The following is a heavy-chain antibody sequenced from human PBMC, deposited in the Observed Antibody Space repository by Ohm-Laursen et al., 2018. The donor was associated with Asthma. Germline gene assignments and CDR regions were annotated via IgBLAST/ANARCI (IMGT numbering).Heavy chain of an antibody. CDR3: ARETFYYESTGYYFFDH. V-gene: IGHV4-31*03. D-gene: IGHD3-22*01. Sequence: PSQTLSLTCTVSGDSISSGNNYWSWIRQHPGKGLEWIGYIYYSGITYSNPSLRSRVSISVDTSKNQFSLKLSPVTAADTAVYYCARETFYYESTGYYFFDHWGQGALVTVSS. CDR1: GDSISSGNNY. CDR2: IYYSGIT. J-gene: IGHJ4*02.